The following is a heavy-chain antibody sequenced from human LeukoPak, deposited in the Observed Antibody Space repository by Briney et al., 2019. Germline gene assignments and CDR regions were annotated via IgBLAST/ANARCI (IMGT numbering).Heavy chain of an antibody. Sequence: SETLSLTCTVSGVSISSYYWSWIRQPPGKGLEWIGYIYYSGSTNYNPSLKSRVTISVDTSKNQFSLKLSSVTAADTAVYYCARGATTIDPWGQGTLVTVSS. CDR2: IYYSGST. CDR1: GVSISSYY. D-gene: IGHD4-11*01. V-gene: IGHV4-59*01. J-gene: IGHJ5*02. CDR3: ARGATTIDP.